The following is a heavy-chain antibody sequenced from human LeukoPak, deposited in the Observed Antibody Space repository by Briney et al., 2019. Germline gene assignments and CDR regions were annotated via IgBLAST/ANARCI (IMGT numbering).Heavy chain of an antibody. CDR3: ARSSVAARGAEYFQH. V-gene: IGHV4-39*07. CDR2: IYYSGST. D-gene: IGHD6-6*01. J-gene: IGHJ1*01. CDR1: GGSISSSSYY. Sequence: SETLSLTCTVSGGSISSSSYYWGWIRQPPGKGLEWIGSIYYSGSTYYNPSLKSRVTISVDTSKNQFSLKLSSVTAADTAVYYCARSSVAARGAEYFQHWGQGTLVTVSS.